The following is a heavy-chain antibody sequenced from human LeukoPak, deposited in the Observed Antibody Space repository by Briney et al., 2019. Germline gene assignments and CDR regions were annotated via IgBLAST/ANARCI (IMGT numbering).Heavy chain of an antibody. J-gene: IGHJ6*02. CDR1: GFTFSSYW. D-gene: IGHD2-15*01. CDR2: INSDGSST. CDR3: AVLVRYYYYGMDV. Sequence: GGSLRLSCAAFGFTFSSYWMHWVRQAPGKGLVWVSRINSDGSSTSYADSVKGRYTISRDNAKNTLYLQMNSLRAEDTAVYYCAVLVRYYYYGMDVWGQGTTVTVSS. V-gene: IGHV3-74*01.